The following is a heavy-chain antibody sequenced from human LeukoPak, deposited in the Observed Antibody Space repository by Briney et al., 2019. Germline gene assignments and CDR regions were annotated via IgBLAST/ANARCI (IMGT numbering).Heavy chain of an antibody. Sequence: SETLSLTCSVSDGSINSYYWNWIRRPPGKGLEWIGYIYYSGSTNYNPSLKSRVTISVDTSKNQFSLKLSSVTAADTAVYYCARDSVGGFDYWGQGTLVTVSS. CDR1: DGSINSYY. J-gene: IGHJ4*02. V-gene: IGHV4-59*01. D-gene: IGHD3-16*01. CDR3: ARDSVGGFDY. CDR2: IYYSGST.